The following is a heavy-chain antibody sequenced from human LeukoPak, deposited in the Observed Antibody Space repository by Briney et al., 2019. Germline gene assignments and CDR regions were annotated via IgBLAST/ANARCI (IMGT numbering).Heavy chain of an antibody. CDR1: GGSISSYY. J-gene: IGHJ5*02. V-gene: IGHV4-59*01. CDR2: IYYSGST. CDR3: ARDQRWFDP. Sequence: SETLSLTCTVSGGSISSYYWSWIRQPPGKGLEWIGYIYYSGSTNYNPSLKSRVTISVDTSKDQFSLKLSSVTAADTAVYYCARDQRWFDPWGQGTLVTVSS.